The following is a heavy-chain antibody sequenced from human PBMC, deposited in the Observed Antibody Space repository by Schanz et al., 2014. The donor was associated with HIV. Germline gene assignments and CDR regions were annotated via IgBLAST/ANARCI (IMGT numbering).Heavy chain of an antibody. J-gene: IGHJ2*01. CDR3: AIGPLLWYLDL. CDR1: GSTFSSYW. Sequence: EVQLVESGGGLVQPGGSLRLSCAASGSTFSSYWMHWVRQAPGKGLVWVSRINSDGSSTNYADSVKGRLTISRDNAKNTLYLQMNSLRAEDTAVYYCAIGPLLWYLDLWGRGTLVTVSS. V-gene: IGHV3-74*01. CDR2: INSDGSST.